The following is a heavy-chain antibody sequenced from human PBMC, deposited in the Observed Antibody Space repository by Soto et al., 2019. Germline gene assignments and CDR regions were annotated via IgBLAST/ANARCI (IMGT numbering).Heavy chain of an antibody. V-gene: IGHV1-18*01. CDR1: GSTFPSYG. Sequence: ASVPVSCPASGSTFPSYGYAWVRQDPGQGLEWMGWISAYNGDTNYAQKFQDRVTLTTDTSTTTVYMELRNLGSDDTAIYYCARSGAYCTSITCLFDSFWGLGTLVTVSS. CDR2: ISAYNGDT. CDR3: ARSGAYCTSITCLFDSF. J-gene: IGHJ4*02. D-gene: IGHD2-8*01.